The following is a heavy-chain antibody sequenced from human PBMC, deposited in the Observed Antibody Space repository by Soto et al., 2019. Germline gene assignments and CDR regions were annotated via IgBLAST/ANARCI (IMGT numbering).Heavy chain of an antibody. D-gene: IGHD6-6*01. CDR3: ARSLNPRYSSSSDLYYYYYGMDV. CDR1: GFTFSSYA. V-gene: IGHV3-30-3*01. CDR2: ISYDGSNK. J-gene: IGHJ6*02. Sequence: GGSLRLSCAASGFTFSSYAMHWVRQAPGKGLEWEAVISYDGSNKYYADSVKGRFTISRDNSKNTLYLQMNSLRAEDTAVYYCARSLNPRYSSSSDLYYYYYGMDVWGQGTTVTVSS.